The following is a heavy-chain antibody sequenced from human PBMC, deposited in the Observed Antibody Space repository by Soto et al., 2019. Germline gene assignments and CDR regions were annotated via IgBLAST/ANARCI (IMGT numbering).Heavy chain of an antibody. Sequence: EVQLVETGGGLIQPGGSLRLSCAASGFTVSNNYMSWVRQAPGKGLEWVSLIYSGGSTFYADSVKGRFTISRDNSQNTLFLQMNGLVAEDTAVYFCATYTGLDYCRQGTLDTVSS. CDR3: ATYTGLDY. J-gene: IGHJ4*02. V-gene: IGHV3-53*02. CDR2: IYSGGST. CDR1: GFTVSNNY. D-gene: IGHD2-2*02.